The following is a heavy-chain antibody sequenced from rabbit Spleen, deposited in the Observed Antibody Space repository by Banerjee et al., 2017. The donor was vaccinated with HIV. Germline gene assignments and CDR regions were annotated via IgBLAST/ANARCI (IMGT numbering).Heavy chain of an antibody. D-gene: IGHD6-1*01. J-gene: IGHJ4*01. CDR1: GLDFSSGYW. CDR3: ARGTGGGGDGCAL. V-gene: IGHV1S45*01. Sequence: EESGGGLVQPEGSLILTCKASGLDFSSGYWICWVRQAPGKGLEWIACIFTVNGVTNYASWAKGRFTISKTSSTTVTLQMTSLTAADTATYFCARGTGGGGDGCALWGQGTLITVS. CDR2: IFTVNGVT.